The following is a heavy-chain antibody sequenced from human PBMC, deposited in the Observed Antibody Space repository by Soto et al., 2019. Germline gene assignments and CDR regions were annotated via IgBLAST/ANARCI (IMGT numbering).Heavy chain of an antibody. D-gene: IGHD6-13*01. CDR1: GYTFTGYY. CDR2: INPNSGGT. Sequence: ASVKVSCKASGYTFTGYYMHWVRQAPGQGLEWMGWINPNSGGTNYAQKFQGWVTMTGDTSISPAYMELSRLGSDDTAVYYCARDNFRIAAAGHNWFDPWGQGTLVTVSS. J-gene: IGHJ5*02. V-gene: IGHV1-2*04. CDR3: ARDNFRIAAAGHNWFDP.